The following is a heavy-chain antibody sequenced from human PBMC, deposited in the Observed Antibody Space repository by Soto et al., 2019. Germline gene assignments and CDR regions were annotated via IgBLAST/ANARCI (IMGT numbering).Heavy chain of an antibody. V-gene: IGHV3-21*02. D-gene: IGHD3-16*01. CDR3: ARDGLTFGGD. J-gene: IGHJ4*02. Sequence: EVRLVESGGGLVQPGGSLRLSCVASGFTFTSFTMNWVRQAPGKGLEWVSSISSSSAYVHYAASVKGRFTISRDNAKDSLFLQMNSLRVDDSAVYYCARDGLTFGGDWGQGTLVAVSS. CDR1: GFTFTSFT. CDR2: ISSSSAYV.